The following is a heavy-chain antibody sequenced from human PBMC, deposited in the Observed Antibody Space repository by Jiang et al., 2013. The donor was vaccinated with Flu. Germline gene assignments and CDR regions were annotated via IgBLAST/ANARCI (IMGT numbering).Heavy chain of an antibody. J-gene: IGHJ4*02. Sequence: SVKGRFTISRDNAKNSLYLQMNSLRDDDTAIYYCARGVAVVHGDYWGQGTLVTVSS. CDR3: ARGVAVVHGDY. D-gene: IGHD2-15*01. V-gene: IGHV3-48*02.